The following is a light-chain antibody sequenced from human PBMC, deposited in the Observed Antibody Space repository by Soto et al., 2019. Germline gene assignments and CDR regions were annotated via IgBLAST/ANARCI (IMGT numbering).Light chain of an antibody. Sequence: QSVLTQPASVSGCPGQSITISCTGTSNDVGNYNYVSWFQQHPGKPPKLMIFEVTNRPSGVSHRFSGSKAGITASLTISGLQPEDEADYYCSSYTTNTTLVFGTGTKVTVL. J-gene: IGLJ1*01. CDR3: SSYTTNTTLV. CDR2: EVT. V-gene: IGLV2-14*01. CDR1: SNDVGNYNY.